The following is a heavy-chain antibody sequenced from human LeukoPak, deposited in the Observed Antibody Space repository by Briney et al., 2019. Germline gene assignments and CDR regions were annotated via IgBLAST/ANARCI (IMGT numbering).Heavy chain of an antibody. D-gene: IGHD6-19*01. CDR3: GTVHSSVWSAFQH. CDR1: GFTLSSYW. CDR2: IKQDGSET. Sequence: GGSLRLSCAASGFTLSSYWMSCVRQAPGKGLEWVANIKQDGSETYYVDSVKGRFTISRDNAKNSLYLQMNTLRAEDTAVYYCGTVHSSVWSAFQHWGQGTLVTVSS. V-gene: IGHV3-7*05. J-gene: IGHJ1*01.